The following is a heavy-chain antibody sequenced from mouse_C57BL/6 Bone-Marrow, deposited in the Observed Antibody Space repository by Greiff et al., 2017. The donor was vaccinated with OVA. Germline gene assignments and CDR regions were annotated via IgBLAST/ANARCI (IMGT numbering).Heavy chain of an antibody. CDR2: ISSGSSTI. D-gene: IGHD1-1*02. J-gene: IGHJ3*01. CDR1: GFTFSDYG. V-gene: IGHV5-17*01. Sequence: EVKLVESGGGLVKPGGSLKLSCAASGFTFSDYGMHWVRQAPEKGLEWVAYISSGSSTISYADTVKGRFTLSRDNAKNTLFLQLTSLMSEDTAIYYCARVVGTEGGFAYWGQGTLGTVSA. CDR3: ARVVGTEGGFAY.